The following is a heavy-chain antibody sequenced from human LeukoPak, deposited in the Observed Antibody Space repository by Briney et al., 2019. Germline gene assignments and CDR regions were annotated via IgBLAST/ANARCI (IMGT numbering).Heavy chain of an antibody. CDR2: IYYSGST. J-gene: IGHJ5*02. D-gene: IGHD3-22*01. Sequence: SETLSLTCTVSGGSISSSSYYWGWIRQPPGKGLEWIGSIYYSGSTYYNPSLKSRVTISVDTSKNQFSLKLSSVTAADTAVYYCARATHYYDSSGYYHVWFDPWGQGTLVTVSS. CDR1: GGSISSSSYY. V-gene: IGHV4-39*07. CDR3: ARATHYYDSSGYYHVWFDP.